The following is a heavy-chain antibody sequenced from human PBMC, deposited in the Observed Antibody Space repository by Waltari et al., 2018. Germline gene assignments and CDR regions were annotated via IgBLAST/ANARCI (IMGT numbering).Heavy chain of an antibody. J-gene: IGHJ3*01. CDR3: AKDGDYSLTEYDAFDV. CDR1: GFIFSSHG. CDR2: ISFDGKKI. Sequence: VQLLESGGGVVQPGGSLRLSCSASGFIFSSHGMPWVRQIPGKGLEWVGFISFDGKKIFDADSVRGRFSISRDNSDNMVFLQMNSLRPEDSGVYYCAKDGDYSLTEYDAFDVWGQGTVVTVSP. D-gene: IGHD4-17*01. V-gene: IGHV3-30*02.